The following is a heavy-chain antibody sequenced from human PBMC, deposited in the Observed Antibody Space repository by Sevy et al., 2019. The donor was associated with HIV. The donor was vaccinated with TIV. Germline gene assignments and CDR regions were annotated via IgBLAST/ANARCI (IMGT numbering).Heavy chain of an antibody. Sequence: GGSLRLSCAASGFTFSSYAMHWVRQAPGKGLEWVAVISYDGSKKYYADSVKGRLTISRDNSKNTLYLQVKSLRTEDTAVYYCARDQHDYAGNLRTGWFDPWGQGTLVTVSS. CDR3: ARDQHDYAGNLRTGWFDP. D-gene: IGHD4-17*01. J-gene: IGHJ5*02. V-gene: IGHV3-30-3*01. CDR2: ISYDGSKK. CDR1: GFTFSSYA.